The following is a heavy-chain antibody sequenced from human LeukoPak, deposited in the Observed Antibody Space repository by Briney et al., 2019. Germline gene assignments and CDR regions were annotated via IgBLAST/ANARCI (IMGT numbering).Heavy chain of an antibody. CDR3: ARGPYYYDSSGPLFDP. CDR2: INPNSGGT. V-gene: IGHV1-2*04. CDR1: GYTFTGYY. Sequence: ASVKVSCKASGYTFTGYYMHWVRQAPGQGLEWMGWINPNSGGTNYAQKFQGWVTMTRDTSISTAYMELSRLRSDDTAVYYCARGPYYYDSSGPLFDPWGQGTLVTVSS. D-gene: IGHD3-22*01. J-gene: IGHJ5*02.